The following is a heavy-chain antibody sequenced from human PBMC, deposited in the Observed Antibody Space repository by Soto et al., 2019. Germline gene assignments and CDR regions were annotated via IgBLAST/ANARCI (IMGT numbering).Heavy chain of an antibody. D-gene: IGHD3-10*01. CDR2: IRSKANKYAT. J-gene: IGHJ4*02. CDR3: ARGRYGSGNYFDY. CDR1: GFTFSASA. V-gene: IGHV3-73*01. Sequence: GWSLRLSCAASGFTFSASAIHWVRQAPGKGLEWVGRIRSKANKYATAYVASVQGRFTISRDDSKNTTYLQMNSLKTEDTAVYYCARGRYGSGNYFDYWGQGTPVTVSS.